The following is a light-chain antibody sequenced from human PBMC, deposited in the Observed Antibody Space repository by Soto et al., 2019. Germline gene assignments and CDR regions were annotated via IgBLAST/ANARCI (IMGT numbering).Light chain of an antibody. CDR3: MQGLQMPLT. CDR1: QSLLHGSGNNF. V-gene: IGKV2-28*01. CDR2: WGS. Sequence: VLTQSPLSLPVTPGEPASISCRSSQSLLHGSGNNFLTWYLQKPGQSPQLLIYWGSNRASGVPERFSGSGSGKDFTLRISRVEVEDVGVYYCMQGLQMPLTFGGGTKVEIK. J-gene: IGKJ4*01.